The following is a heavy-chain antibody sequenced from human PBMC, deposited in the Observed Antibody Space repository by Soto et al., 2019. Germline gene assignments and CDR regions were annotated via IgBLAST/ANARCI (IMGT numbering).Heavy chain of an antibody. CDR3: ARGIATGQLDP. D-gene: IGHD2-15*01. J-gene: IGHJ5*02. Sequence: ASVKVSCKASGYTFTRYPMNWVRQAPGQRLEWMGWINPDNGNTKSSQKFQDRVIITRDTSASTAYMDLSSLRSEDTAVYYCARGIATGQLDPWGQGTLVTVSS. V-gene: IGHV1-3*01. CDR2: INPDNGNT. CDR1: GYTFTRYP.